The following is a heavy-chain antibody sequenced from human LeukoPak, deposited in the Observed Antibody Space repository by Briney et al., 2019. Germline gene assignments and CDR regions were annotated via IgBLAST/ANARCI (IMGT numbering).Heavy chain of an antibody. CDR1: GGSFSGYY. V-gene: IGHV4-34*01. Sequence: SETLSLTCAVYGGSFSGYYWSWIRQPPGKGLEWIGEINHSGSTNYNPSLKSRVTISVDKSKNQFSLKLSSVTAADTAVYYCARALGTVTFDYWGQGTLVTVSS. CDR3: ARALGTVTFDY. D-gene: IGHD4-17*01. J-gene: IGHJ4*02. CDR2: INHSGST.